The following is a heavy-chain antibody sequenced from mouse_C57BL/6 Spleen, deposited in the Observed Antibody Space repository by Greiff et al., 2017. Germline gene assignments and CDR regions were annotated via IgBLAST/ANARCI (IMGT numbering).Heavy chain of an antibody. CDR2: ISSGSSTI. CDR3: AREGYFDV. J-gene: IGHJ1*03. CDR1: GFTFSDYG. V-gene: IGHV5-17*01. Sequence: EVQGVESGGGLVKPGGSLKLSCAASGFTFSDYGMHWVRQAPEKGLEWVAYISSGSSTIYYADTVKGRFTISRDNAKNTLFLPMTSLRSEDTAMYYCAREGYFDVWGTGTTVTVSS.